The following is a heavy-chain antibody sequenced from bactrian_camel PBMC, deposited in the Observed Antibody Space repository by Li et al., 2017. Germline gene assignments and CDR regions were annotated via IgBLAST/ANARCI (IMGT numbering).Heavy chain of an antibody. CDR3: AAATTSGGPVAYGPWVEAY. J-gene: IGHJ4*01. D-gene: IGHD4*01. CDR1: GFTFSDSG. CDR2: MNSGGGTS. V-gene: IGHV3S40*01. Sequence: DVQLVESGGGSVQTGGSLSLSCAASGFTFSDSGMTWVRQIPGKGLEWVSSMNSGGGTSYYADSVKGRFTISRDNAKNTLTLQMNSLRPEDTAVYYCAAATTSGGPVAYGPWVEAYWGQGTQVTVS.